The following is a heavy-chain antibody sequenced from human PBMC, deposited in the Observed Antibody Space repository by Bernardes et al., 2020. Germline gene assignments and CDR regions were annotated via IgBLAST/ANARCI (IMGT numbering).Heavy chain of an antibody. CDR3: ARDPYSSSWDGWFDP. CDR2: INSDGSST. CDR1: GFTFSSYW. V-gene: IGHV3-74*01. Sequence: GSLRLSCAASGFTFSSYWMHWVRQAPGKGLVWVSRINSDGSSTSYADSVKGRFTISRDNAKNTLYLQMNSLRAEDTAVYYCARDPYSSSWDGWFDPWGQGTLVTVSS. J-gene: IGHJ5*02. D-gene: IGHD6-13*01.